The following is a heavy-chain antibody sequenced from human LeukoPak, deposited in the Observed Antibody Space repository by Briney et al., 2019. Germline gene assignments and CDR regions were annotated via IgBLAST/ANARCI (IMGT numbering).Heavy chain of an antibody. CDR3: AKGLRGPAAGTDYFDY. J-gene: IGHJ4*02. CDR2: IKQDGSEK. Sequence: QTGGSLRLSCAASGFTFSSYWMSWVRQAPGKGLEWVANIKQDGSEKYYVDSVKGRFTISRDNAKNSLYLQMNSLRDEDTAVYYCAKGLRGPAAGTDYFDYWGQGTLVTVSS. V-gene: IGHV3-7*03. CDR1: GFTFSSYW. D-gene: IGHD6-13*01.